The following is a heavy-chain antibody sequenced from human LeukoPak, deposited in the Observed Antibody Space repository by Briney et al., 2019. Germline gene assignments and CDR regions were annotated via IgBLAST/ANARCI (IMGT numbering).Heavy chain of an antibody. J-gene: IGHJ4*02. D-gene: IGHD3-3*01. V-gene: IGHV1-69*01. Sequence: SVKVSCKASAGTFSSYAISWVRQAPGQGLEWMGGIIPIFGTANYAQKFQGRVTITADESTSTAYMELSSLRSEDTAVYYCARGTRDRSWEYYDFWSGYLRFDYWGQGTLVTVSS. CDR3: ARGTRDRSWEYYDFWSGYLRFDY. CDR1: AGTFSSYA. CDR2: IIPIFGTA.